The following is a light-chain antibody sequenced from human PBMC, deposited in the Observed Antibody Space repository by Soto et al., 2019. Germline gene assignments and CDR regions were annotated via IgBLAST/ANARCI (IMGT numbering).Light chain of an antibody. J-gene: IGLJ1*01. CDR3: ATWDDSLNAYV. CDR2: NTN. Sequence: SVLTQPPSASGTPGQRVTISCSGSSSNIGSNYVYWYQQLAGTAPKLLIYNTNERPSGVPDRLSGSKSGTSASLAISGLQSEDEADYYCATWDDSLNAYVFGTGTKVTVL. CDR1: SSNIGSNY. V-gene: IGLV1-47*02.